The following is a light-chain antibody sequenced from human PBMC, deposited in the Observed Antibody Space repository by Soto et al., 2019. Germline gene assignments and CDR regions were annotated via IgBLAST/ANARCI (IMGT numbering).Light chain of an antibody. V-gene: IGKV1-5*03. J-gene: IGKJ1*01. Sequence: GAIVTITCRASQYIIPWLAWYQHKPGKAPNLLIYKTSTLESGVPSRFSGSGSGTEFTLTIGSLQPEDFGSYYCQHYNSDAWTFGQGTKVDIK. CDR1: QYIIPW. CDR3: QHYNSDAWT. CDR2: KTS.